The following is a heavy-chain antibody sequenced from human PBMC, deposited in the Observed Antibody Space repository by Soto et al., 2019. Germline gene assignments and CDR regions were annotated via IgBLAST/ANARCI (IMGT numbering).Heavy chain of an antibody. D-gene: IGHD3-10*01. J-gene: IGHJ6*02. Sequence: SEPLSLTCTVSGGSISSYYWSWIRQPPGKGLNWIGYIYYSGSTNYNHSLKSRVTISVDTSKNQFSLKLSSVTAADTAVYYCARRSVTMVRGARYYYYGMDVWGQGTTVTVPS. CDR2: IYYSGST. CDR1: GGSISSYY. CDR3: ARRSVTMVRGARYYYYGMDV. V-gene: IGHV4-59*01.